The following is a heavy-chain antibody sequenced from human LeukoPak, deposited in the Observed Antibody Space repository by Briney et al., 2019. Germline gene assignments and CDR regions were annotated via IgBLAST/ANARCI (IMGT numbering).Heavy chain of an antibody. V-gene: IGHV3-11*01. CDR1: GFTFSDYY. J-gene: IGHJ4*02. D-gene: IGHD3-3*01. CDR3: AREGRFLEWLEAD. CDR2: ISSSGSTI. Sequence: GGSLRLSCAASGFTFSDYYMSWIRQAPGKGLEWVSYISSSGSTIYYADSVKSRFTISRDNAKNSLYLQMNSLRAEDTAVYYCAREGRFLEWLEADWGQGTLVTVSS.